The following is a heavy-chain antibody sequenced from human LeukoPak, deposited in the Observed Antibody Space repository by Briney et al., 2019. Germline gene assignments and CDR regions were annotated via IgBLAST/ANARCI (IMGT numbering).Heavy chain of an antibody. Sequence: SETLSLTCTVSGGSINNYYWSWIRQPAGKGLEWIGRIYTRGSTNYNPSLKSRVTMSVDTSKNQFSLKLSSVTAADTAVYYCAREPTKSIVGAITIVLNWFDPWGQGTLVTVSS. V-gene: IGHV4-4*07. D-gene: IGHD1-26*01. CDR1: GGSINNYY. CDR3: AREPTKSIVGAITIVLNWFDP. CDR2: IYTRGST. J-gene: IGHJ5*02.